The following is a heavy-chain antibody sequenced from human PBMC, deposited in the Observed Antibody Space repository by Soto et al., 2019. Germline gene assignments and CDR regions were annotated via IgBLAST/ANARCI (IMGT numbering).Heavy chain of an antibody. D-gene: IGHD6-6*01. J-gene: IGHJ4*02. V-gene: IGHV3-9*01. CDR2: ISWNSGSI. CDR1: GFTFDDYA. Sequence: VQLVESGGGLVQPGRSLRLSCAASGFTFDDYAMHWVRQAPGKGLEWVSGISWNSGSIGYADSVKGRFTISRDNAKNSLYLQMNSLRAEDTALYYCAKSLYSSSPGGDDYWGQGTLVTVSS. CDR3: AKSLYSSSPGGDDY.